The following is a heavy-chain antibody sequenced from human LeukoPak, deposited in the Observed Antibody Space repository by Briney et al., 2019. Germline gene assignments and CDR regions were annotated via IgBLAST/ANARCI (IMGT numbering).Heavy chain of an antibody. CDR1: GFSFRNYE. V-gene: IGHV3-48*03. Sequence: GGSLRLSCAASGFSFRNYEMNWVRQAPGKGLEWVSYISSSGNTIYYADSVKGRFTISRDNAKNSLYLQMNSLRAEDTAVYYCARAGSGWFFDYWGQGTLVTVSS. D-gene: IGHD6-19*01. CDR3: ARAGSGWFFDY. CDR2: ISSSGNTI. J-gene: IGHJ4*02.